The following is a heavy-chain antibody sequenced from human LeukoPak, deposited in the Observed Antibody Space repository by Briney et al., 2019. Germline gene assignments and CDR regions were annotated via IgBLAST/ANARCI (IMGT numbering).Heavy chain of an antibody. D-gene: IGHD3-22*01. V-gene: IGHV3-9*01. CDR3: AKWSGFYYDSSGYHDY. J-gene: IGHJ4*02. CDR1: GFTFDDYA. Sequence: QAGGSGRLSCAASGFTFDDYAMHWIRQAPGKGLEWVSGISWNSGSIGYADSVKGRFTISRDYAQNSLYLQMNSLTTEDTALYYCAKWSGFYYDSSGYHDYWGQGTLATVSS. CDR2: ISWNSGSI.